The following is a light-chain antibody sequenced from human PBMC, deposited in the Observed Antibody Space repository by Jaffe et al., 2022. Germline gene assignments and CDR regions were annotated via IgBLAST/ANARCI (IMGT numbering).Light chain of an antibody. Sequence: EIVLTQSPTTLSLSPGERATLFCRASQGVGSSLAWYQQRPGLAPRLLIYDASKRASGIPARFSGGGSGTDFTLTINSPEPEDFAVYYCQQGSKWPCTFGQGTRLEIK. CDR2: DAS. CDR1: QGVGSS. J-gene: IGKJ5*01. V-gene: IGKV3-11*01. CDR3: QQGSKWPCT.